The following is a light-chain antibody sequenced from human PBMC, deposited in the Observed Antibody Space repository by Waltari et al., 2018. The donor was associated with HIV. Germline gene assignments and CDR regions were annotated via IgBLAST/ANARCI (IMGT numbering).Light chain of an antibody. CDR3: ASWDDNLSGWV. V-gene: IGLV1-47*01. J-gene: IGLJ3*02. Sequence: QSVLTPPPSASGTPGQRVSISCSGSRSNIGSNYVYWYQHLPGTTPKVVIYRSDQRPSGVPDRFSGSNSGTSASLAISGLRSEDEAHYYCASWDDNLSGWVFGGGTKLTVL. CDR2: RSD. CDR1: RSNIGSNY.